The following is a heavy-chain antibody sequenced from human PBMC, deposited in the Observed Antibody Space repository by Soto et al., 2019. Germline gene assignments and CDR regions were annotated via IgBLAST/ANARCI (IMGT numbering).Heavy chain of an antibody. D-gene: IGHD2-21*02. V-gene: IGHV3-21*01. CDR3: ARLPKGSLVTA. CDR1: GFTFDSYT. CDR2: ISATTTYK. Sequence: EVQVVESGGGLVKPGGSLKLSCTASGFTFDSYTMNWLRQAPGRGLEWVSSISATTTYKYYADSVKGRFIISRDNARNSLYLQTNSLRAEDTAVYYCARLPKGSLVTAWGQGTRVTVSS. J-gene: IGHJ4*02.